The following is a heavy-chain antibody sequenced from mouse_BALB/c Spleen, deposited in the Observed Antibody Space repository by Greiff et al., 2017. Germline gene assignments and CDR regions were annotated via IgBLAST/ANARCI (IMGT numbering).Heavy chain of an antibody. Sequence: VKLKESGPGLVAPSQSLSITCTVSGFSLTSYGVHWVRQPPGKGLEWLGVIWAGGSTNYNSALMSRLSISKDNSKSQVFLKMNSLQTDDTAMYYCARDGPSTATGAMDYWGQGTSVTVSS. CDR1: GFSLTSYG. CDR3: ARDGPSTATGAMDY. D-gene: IGHD1-2*01. CDR2: IWAGGST. V-gene: IGHV2-9*02. J-gene: IGHJ4*01.